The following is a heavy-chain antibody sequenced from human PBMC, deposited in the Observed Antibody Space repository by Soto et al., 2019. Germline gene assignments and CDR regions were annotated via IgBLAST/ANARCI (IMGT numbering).Heavy chain of an antibody. V-gene: IGHV3-23*01. D-gene: IGHD1-1*01. J-gene: IGHJ4*02. CDR3: AKLSGGGTKRDYFDS. Sequence: EVQLLESGGGLAQPGGSLRLSCAASGFTFSSYAMSWVRQAPGKGLEWVTVITYNGGSTDYVDSVKGRLIISRDNSKNTLFLQMSSLRAEDTAVYYCAKLSGGGTKRDYFDSWGQGTLVTVSS. CDR2: ITYNGGST. CDR1: GFTFSSYA.